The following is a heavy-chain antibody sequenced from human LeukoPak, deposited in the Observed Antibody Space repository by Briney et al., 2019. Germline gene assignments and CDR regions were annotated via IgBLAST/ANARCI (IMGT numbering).Heavy chain of an antibody. CDR1: GFTFTGYS. D-gene: IGHD5-18*01. J-gene: IGHJ3*02. Sequence: GGSLRLSCAASGFTFTGYSMNWFRQAPGKGLEWVSYISITSDKIYYADSVKGRFTISRDNARNSLYLQMNSLRDEDTAVYYCASTTAMVLDDAFDIWGQGTMVTVSS. V-gene: IGHV3-48*02. CDR3: ASTTAMVLDDAFDI. CDR2: ISITSDKI.